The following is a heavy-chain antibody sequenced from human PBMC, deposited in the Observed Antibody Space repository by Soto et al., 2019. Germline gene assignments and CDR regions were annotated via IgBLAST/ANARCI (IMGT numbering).Heavy chain of an antibody. CDR2: IYHSGST. Sequence: PSETLSLTCAVSGGSISSSNWWSWVRQPPGKGLEWIGEIYHSGSTNYNPSLKSRVTISVDKSKNQFSLKLSSVTAADTAVYYCARDSRLWFGELSNQDYYGMDVWGQGTTVTVSS. D-gene: IGHD3-10*01. J-gene: IGHJ6*02. V-gene: IGHV4-4*02. CDR1: GGSISSSNW. CDR3: ARDSRLWFGELSNQDYYGMDV.